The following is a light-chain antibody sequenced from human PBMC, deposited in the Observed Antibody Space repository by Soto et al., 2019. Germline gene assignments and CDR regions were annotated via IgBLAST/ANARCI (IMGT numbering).Light chain of an antibody. J-gene: IGKJ5*01. CDR1: QTISSW. Sequence: DIQMTQSPSTLSGSVGDRVTITCRASQTISSWLAWYQQKPGKAPKLLLYKASTLKSGVPARFSGSGSGTEFTLTISSLQPDDFATYSCQQYNTYSTFGQGTRLEL. CDR3: QQYNTYST. V-gene: IGKV1-5*03. CDR2: KAS.